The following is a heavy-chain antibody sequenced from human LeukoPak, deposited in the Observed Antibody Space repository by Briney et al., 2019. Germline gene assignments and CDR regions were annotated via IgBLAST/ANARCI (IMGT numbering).Heavy chain of an antibody. CDR1: EFTFSSYA. Sequence: GGSLRLSCSASEFTFSSYAMRWVRQAPGKGLEYVSAISSNGGSTYYADSVKGRFTISRDNSKNTLYLQMSSLRAEDTAVYYCVSHGSGRYYGIDYWSQGTLVTVSS. J-gene: IGHJ4*02. V-gene: IGHV3-64D*06. D-gene: IGHD3-10*01. CDR3: VSHGSGRYYGIDY. CDR2: ISSNGGST.